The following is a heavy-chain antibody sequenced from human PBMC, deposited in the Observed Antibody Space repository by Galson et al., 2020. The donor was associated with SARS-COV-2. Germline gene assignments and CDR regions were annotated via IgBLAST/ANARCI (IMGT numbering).Heavy chain of an antibody. Sequence: KMSGPTLVKPTQTLTLTCSFSGTSLTVSGVHVGWFRQPPGKALEWLALIYWADDKHYNPSLRNRLTVTKDTSENQVVLTMTNMDLVDAASYFCVDRRGGWGEEGGDDAFDIWGQGTLVTVSS. CDR1: GTSLTVSGVH. CDR2: IYWADDK. J-gene: IGHJ3*02. V-gene: IGHV2-5*02. D-gene: IGHD2-21*01. CDR3: VDRRGGWGEEGGDDAFDI.